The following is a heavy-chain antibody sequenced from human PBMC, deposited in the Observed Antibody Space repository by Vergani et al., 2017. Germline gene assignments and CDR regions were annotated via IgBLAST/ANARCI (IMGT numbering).Heavy chain of an antibody. J-gene: IGHJ1*01. V-gene: IGHV4-61*02. CDR2: IYTSGST. CDR3: ATIGGSSVSGAGFVVVPAATDALRYFQH. Sequence: QVQLQESGPGLVKPSQTLSLTCTVSGGSISSGSYYWSWIRQPAGKGLEWIGRIYTSGSTNYNPSLKSRVTISVDTSKNQFSLKLSSVTAADTAVYYCATIGGSSVSGAGFVVVPAATDALRYFQHWGQGTLVTVSS. CDR1: GGSISSGSYY. D-gene: IGHD2-2*01.